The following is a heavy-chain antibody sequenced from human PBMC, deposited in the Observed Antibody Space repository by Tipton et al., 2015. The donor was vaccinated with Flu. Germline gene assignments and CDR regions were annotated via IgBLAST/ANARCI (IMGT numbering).Heavy chain of an antibody. J-gene: IGHJ4*02. CDR1: GGSMSSFY. Sequence: TLSLTCIVSGGSMSSFYWSWIRQPPGKGLEWIGYIYYSGSTNYNPSLKRRVTISVDTSKNQFSLKLSSVTAADTAVYYCASVEYSSSSVLYWGQGTLVTVSS. V-gene: IGHV4-59*08. D-gene: IGHD6-6*01. CDR2: IYYSGST. CDR3: ASVEYSSSSVLY.